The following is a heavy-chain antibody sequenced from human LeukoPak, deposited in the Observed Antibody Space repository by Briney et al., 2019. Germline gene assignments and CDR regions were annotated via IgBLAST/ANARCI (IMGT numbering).Heavy chain of an antibody. J-gene: IGHJ4*02. V-gene: IGHV4-34*01. Sequence: SETLSLTCAVYGGSFSGYYWSWIRQPPGKGLEWIGEINHSGSTNYNPSLKSRVTISVDTSKNQFSLKLSSVTAADTAVYYCARGFRRWTYDILTGYFDYWGQGTLVTVSS. CDR1: GGSFSGYY. D-gene: IGHD3-9*01. CDR2: INHSGST. CDR3: ARGFRRWTYDILTGYFDY.